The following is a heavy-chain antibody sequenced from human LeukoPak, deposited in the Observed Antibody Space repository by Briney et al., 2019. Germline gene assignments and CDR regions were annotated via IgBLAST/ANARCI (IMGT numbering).Heavy chain of an antibody. Sequence: PGGSLRLSCATSGFTFSDYSMNWGRQAPGKGPEWISYISDDRSSVADSVKGRFTISRDNAENSLFLQMNSLRDEDTAVYYCARDTDWSFDYWGQGILVTVSS. V-gene: IGHV3-48*02. J-gene: IGHJ4*02. CDR1: GFTFSDYS. CDR2: ISDDRSSV. CDR3: ARDTDWSFDY. D-gene: IGHD2-21*01.